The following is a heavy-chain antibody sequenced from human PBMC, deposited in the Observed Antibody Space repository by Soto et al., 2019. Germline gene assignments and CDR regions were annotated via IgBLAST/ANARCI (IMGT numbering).Heavy chain of an antibody. V-gene: IGHV3-30*18. Sequence: QVQLVESGGGVVQPGRSLRLSCAASGFTFSSYGMHWVRQAPGKGLEWVAVISYDGSNKYYADSVKGRFTISRDNSKNTLYLQMNSLRAEDTAVYYCAKSNYDFWSGYYWGSKRYFDYWGQGTLVTVSS. J-gene: IGHJ4*02. CDR1: GFTFSSYG. CDR3: AKSNYDFWSGYYWGSKRYFDY. D-gene: IGHD3-3*01. CDR2: ISYDGSNK.